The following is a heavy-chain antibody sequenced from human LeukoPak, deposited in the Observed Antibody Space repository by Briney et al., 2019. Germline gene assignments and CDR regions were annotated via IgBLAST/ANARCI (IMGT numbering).Heavy chain of an antibody. V-gene: IGHV4-59*01. Sequence: SETLSLTCTVSGGSISSYYWSWIRQPPGKGLEWIGYIYYSGNTNYNPSLKSRVTISVDTSKNQFSLKLSSVTAADTAVYYCARGLTQVAFDIWGQGTMVTVSS. D-gene: IGHD2-21*01. CDR2: IYYSGNT. CDR1: GGSISSYY. J-gene: IGHJ3*02. CDR3: ARGLTQVAFDI.